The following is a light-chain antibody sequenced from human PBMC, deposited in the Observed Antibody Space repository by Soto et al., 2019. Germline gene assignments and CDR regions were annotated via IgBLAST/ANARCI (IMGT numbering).Light chain of an antibody. CDR1: QSVSSNY. CDR3: QQYFTSPLT. J-gene: IGKJ4*01. Sequence: EVVLTQSPGTLSLSPGESATLSCRASQSVSSNYLAWYQQKPGQAPRLLIYGVSTRATGIPDRFSGSGSGTDFSLTIRRLEPEDFALYYCQQYFTSPLTFGGGDQGGYQ. V-gene: IGKV3-20*01. CDR2: GVS.